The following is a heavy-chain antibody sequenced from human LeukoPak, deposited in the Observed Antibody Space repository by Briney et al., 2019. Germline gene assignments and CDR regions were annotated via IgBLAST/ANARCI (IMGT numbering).Heavy chain of an antibody. V-gene: IGHV4-34*01. Sequence: SETLSLTCAVYGGSFSGYYWSWIRQPPGKGLEWIGEINHSGSTNYNPSLKSRVTISVDTSKNQFSLKLSSVTAADTAVYYCARSNDYVWGSSPHFYYYYMDVWGKGTTVTVSS. CDR1: GGSFSGYY. CDR3: ARSNDYVWGSSPHFYYYYMDV. D-gene: IGHD3-16*01. CDR2: INHSGST. J-gene: IGHJ6*03.